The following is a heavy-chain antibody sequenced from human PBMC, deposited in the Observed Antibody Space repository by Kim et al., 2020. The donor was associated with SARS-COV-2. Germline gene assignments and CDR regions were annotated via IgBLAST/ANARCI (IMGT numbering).Heavy chain of an antibody. CDR3: ARSRVSRWDYVWGSYDY. V-gene: IGHV1-69*01. J-gene: IGHJ4*02. D-gene: IGHD3-16*01. Sequence: FQGRVTITADESTSTAYMELSSLRSEDTAVYYCARSRVSRWDYVWGSYDYWGQGTLVTVSS.